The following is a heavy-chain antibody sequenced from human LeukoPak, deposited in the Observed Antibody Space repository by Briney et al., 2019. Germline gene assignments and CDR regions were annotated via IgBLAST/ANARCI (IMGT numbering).Heavy chain of an antibody. D-gene: IGHD3-22*01. CDR1: GYSFTSYW. CDR3: ARPGYYYDSSDPYYFDY. Sequence: RGESLKISCKGSGYSFTSYWIGWVRQMPGKGLEWMGIIYPGDSDTRYSPSFQGQVTISADKSSSTAYLQWSSLKASDTAMYYCARPGYYYDSSDPYYFDYWGQGTLVTVSS. CDR2: IYPGDSDT. J-gene: IGHJ4*02. V-gene: IGHV5-51*01.